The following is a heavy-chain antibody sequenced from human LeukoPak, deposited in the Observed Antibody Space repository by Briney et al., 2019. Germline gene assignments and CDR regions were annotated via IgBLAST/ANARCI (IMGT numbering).Heavy chain of an antibody. CDR3: ARGRRDWNFGNWFDP. V-gene: IGHV1-18*01. D-gene: IGHD1-7*01. J-gene: IGHJ5*02. Sequence: GSVKVSCKASGYSFSSYGISWVRQAAGHGLEWVGWIHGYHRYTNYAQNLQGRVTITTDTSTSSAHMEVRGLRSNDTAVYFCARGRRDWNFGNWFDPWGQGTLVTVSS. CDR2: IHGYHRYT. CDR1: GYSFSSYG.